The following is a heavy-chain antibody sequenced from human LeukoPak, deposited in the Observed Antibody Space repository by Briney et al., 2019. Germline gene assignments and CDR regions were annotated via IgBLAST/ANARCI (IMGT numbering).Heavy chain of an antibody. CDR2: ISSSSSYI. CDR3: ARDNCSGGSCYSGRLVH. Sequence: GGSLRLSCAASEFTFSSYSMNWVRQAPGKGLEWVSAISSSSSYIYYADSVKGRFTISRDNAKNTLYLQMNSLRAEDTAVYYCARDNCSGGSCYSGRLVHWGQGTLVTVSS. J-gene: IGHJ4*02. CDR1: EFTFSSYS. D-gene: IGHD2-15*01. V-gene: IGHV3-21*01.